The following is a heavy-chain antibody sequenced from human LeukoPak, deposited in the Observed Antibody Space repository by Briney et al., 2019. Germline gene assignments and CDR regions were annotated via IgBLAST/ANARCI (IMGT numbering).Heavy chain of an antibody. CDR1: GGSISSSSYY. Sequence: PSETLSLTCTVSGGSISSSSYYWGWIRQPPGKGLEWIGSIYYSGSTYYNPSLKSRVTISVDTSKNQFSLKLSSVTAADTAVYYCARRDSDYYDSSGYTDYWGQGTLVTASS. J-gene: IGHJ4*02. CDR2: IYYSGST. V-gene: IGHV4-39*01. D-gene: IGHD3-22*01. CDR3: ARRDSDYYDSSGYTDY.